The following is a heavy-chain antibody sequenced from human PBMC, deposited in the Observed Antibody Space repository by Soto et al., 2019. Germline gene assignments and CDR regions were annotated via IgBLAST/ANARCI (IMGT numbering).Heavy chain of an antibody. CDR3: ATTGVVNPWFDP. CDR1: GYTLTDLS. J-gene: IGHJ5*02. V-gene: IGHV1-24*01. CDR2: FDPEDGET. D-gene: IGHD3-3*01. Sequence: VASVKVSCTVSGYTLTDLSMHWVRQAPGKGLEWMGGFDPEDGETIYAQKFQGRVTITADKSTSTAYMELSSLRSEDTAVYYCATTGVVNPWFDPWGQGTLVTVSS.